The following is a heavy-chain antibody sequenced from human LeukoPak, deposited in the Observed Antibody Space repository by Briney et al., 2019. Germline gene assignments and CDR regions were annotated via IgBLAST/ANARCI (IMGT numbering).Heavy chain of an antibody. CDR3: AVNPNKAYCSGGSCYSSGY. Sequence: RGGSLRLSCAASGFTFSCYSMNWVRQAPGKGLEWVSSISSSSSYIYYADSVKGRFTISRDNAKNSLYLQMNSLRAEDTAVYYCAVNPNKAYCSGGSCYSSGYWGQGSLVTVSS. V-gene: IGHV3-21*01. CDR1: GFTFSCYS. J-gene: IGHJ4*02. D-gene: IGHD2-15*01. CDR2: ISSSSSYI.